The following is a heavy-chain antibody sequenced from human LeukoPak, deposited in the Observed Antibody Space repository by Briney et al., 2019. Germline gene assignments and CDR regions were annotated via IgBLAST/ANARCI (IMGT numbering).Heavy chain of an antibody. CDR3: AKIYWKWGYSSGWHQTDYYGMDVWGQGTTVTDYYGMDV. CDR1: XFTFSSXA. V-gene: IGHV3-7*01. CDR2: IKQDGSEK. D-gene: IGHD6-19*01. Sequence: XGSXXLSXAASXFTFSSXAMSWVGXAPGKXLEGGAQIKQDGSEKYYVDSVKGRFTVSRDNSKNTLYLQMNSLRAEDTAVYYCAKIYWKWGYSSGWHQTDYYGMDVWGQGTTVTDYYGMDVWGQGTTVTVSS. J-gene: IGHJ6*02.